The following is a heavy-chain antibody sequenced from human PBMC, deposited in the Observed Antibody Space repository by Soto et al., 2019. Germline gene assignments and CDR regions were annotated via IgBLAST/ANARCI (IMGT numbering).Heavy chain of an antibody. D-gene: IGHD2-15*01. CDR2: ISYDGSNK. Sequence: VGSLRLSCAASGFTFSSYAMHWVRQAPGKGLEWVAVISYDGSNKYYADSVKGRFTISRDNSKNTLYLQMNSLRAEDTAVYYCARDLQNIVVVVAAYYYYGMDVWGQGTTVTVSS. V-gene: IGHV3-30-3*01. CDR1: GFTFSSYA. CDR3: ARDLQNIVVVVAAYYYYGMDV. J-gene: IGHJ6*02.